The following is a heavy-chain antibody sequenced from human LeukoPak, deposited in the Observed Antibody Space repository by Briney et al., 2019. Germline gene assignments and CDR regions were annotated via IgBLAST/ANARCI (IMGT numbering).Heavy chain of an antibody. CDR1: GYTFTSYG. CDR3: AKQTSAGASDAFDI. V-gene: IGHV1-18*01. Sequence: ASVKVSCKASGYTFTSYGISWVRQAPGQGLEWMGWISAYNGNTNYAQKLQGRVTMTTDTSTSTAYMELRSLRSDDTAVYYCAKQTSAGASDAFDIWGQGTMVTVSS. J-gene: IGHJ3*02. D-gene: IGHD6-13*01. CDR2: ISAYNGNT.